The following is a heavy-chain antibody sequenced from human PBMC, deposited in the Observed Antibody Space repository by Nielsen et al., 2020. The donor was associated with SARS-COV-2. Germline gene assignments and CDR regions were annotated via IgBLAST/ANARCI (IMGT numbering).Heavy chain of an antibody. CDR2: ISAYNGNT. D-gene: IGHD3-22*01. Sequence: ASVKVSCKASGYTFTGYYIHWVRQAPGQGLEWMGWISAYNGNTNYAQKLQGRVTMTTDTSTSTAYMELRSLRSDDTAVYYCARAAIDMRDSSGYPYWGQGTLVTVSS. CDR3: ARAAIDMRDSSGYPY. V-gene: IGHV1-18*04. J-gene: IGHJ4*02. CDR1: GYTFTGYY.